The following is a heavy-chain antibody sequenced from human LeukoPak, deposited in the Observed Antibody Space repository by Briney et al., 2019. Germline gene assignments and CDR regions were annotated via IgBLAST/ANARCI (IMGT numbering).Heavy chain of an antibody. Sequence: SSETLSLTCTVSGGSISSSSYYWGWIRQPPGKGLEWIGSIYYSGSTYYNPSLKSRVTISVDTSKNQFSLKLSSVTVADTAVYYCARPHDDRSGYWGYWGQGTLVTVSS. CDR1: GGSISSSSYY. CDR3: ARPHDDRSGYWGY. D-gene: IGHD3-22*01. CDR2: IYYSGST. J-gene: IGHJ4*02. V-gene: IGHV4-39*01.